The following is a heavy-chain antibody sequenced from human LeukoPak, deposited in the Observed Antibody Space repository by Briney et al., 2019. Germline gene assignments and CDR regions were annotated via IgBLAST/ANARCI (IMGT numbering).Heavy chain of an antibody. CDR3: ARRPPALGAFDI. J-gene: IGHJ3*02. CDR2: IDNRGST. Sequence: PSETLSLTCTVSGVSIGSYFWSWIRQPPGKGLEWIGYIDNRGSTNYNPSLKSRVTISADTSKNQFSLKLNSVTAADTAVYYCARRPPALGAFDIWGQGTMVSVSS. CDR1: GVSIGSYF. V-gene: IGHV4-59*08.